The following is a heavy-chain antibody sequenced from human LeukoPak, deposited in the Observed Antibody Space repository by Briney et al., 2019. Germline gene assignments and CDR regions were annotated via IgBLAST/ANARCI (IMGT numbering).Heavy chain of an antibody. J-gene: IGHJ3*02. CDR3: TTVAYDILTGYKGGSDAFDI. V-gene: IGHV3-49*04. D-gene: IGHD3-9*01. Sequence: GGSLRLSCTASGFTFGDYAMSWVRQAPGKGLEWVGFIRSKAYGGTTEYAASVKGRFTISRDDSKSIAYLQMNSLKTEDTAVYYCTTVAYDILTGYKGGSDAFDIWGQGTMVTVSS. CDR1: GFTFGDYA. CDR2: IRSKAYGGTT.